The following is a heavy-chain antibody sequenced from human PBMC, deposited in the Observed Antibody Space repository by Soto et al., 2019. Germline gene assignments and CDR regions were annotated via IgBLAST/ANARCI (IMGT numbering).Heavy chain of an antibody. J-gene: IGHJ4*02. V-gene: IGHV4-39*01. CDR3: ASYHGSEKFYYHGIDY. Sequence: PSETLSLTCTVSGDSISSSNYYWGWIRQPPGKGLEWIGSIYYSGSTYYNPSLKSRVTISVDTSKNQFSLNLNSVTAADTAMYYCASYHGSEKFYYHGIDYWGQGALVT. CDR1: GDSISSSNYY. CDR2: IYYSGST. D-gene: IGHD3-10*01.